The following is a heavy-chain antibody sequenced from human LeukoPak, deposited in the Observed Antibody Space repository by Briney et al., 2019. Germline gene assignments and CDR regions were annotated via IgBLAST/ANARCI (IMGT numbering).Heavy chain of an antibody. CDR1: GGSISSGNYY. J-gene: IGHJ5*02. D-gene: IGHD4-11*01. V-gene: IGHV4-61*02. Sequence: TSETLSLTCTVSGGSISSGNYYRSWIRQPAGKGLEWIGRIYTSGNTNYNPSLKSRVTVSIDTSKNQFSLKLSSVTAADTAVYYCARRVTTSWWDWFDPWGQGTLVTVSS. CDR3: ARRVTTSWWDWFDP. CDR2: IYTSGNT.